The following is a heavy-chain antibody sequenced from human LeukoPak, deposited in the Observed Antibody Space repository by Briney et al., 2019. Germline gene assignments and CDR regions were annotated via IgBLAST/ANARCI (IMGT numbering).Heavy chain of an antibody. J-gene: IGHJ5*02. Sequence: ESSETLSLTCTVSGGSISSHYWSWIRQPPGKGLEWIGYIYYSGSSKYNPSLKSRVTISVDTSKNQFSLKLSSVTAADTAVYYCARLYDSSGYTNWLDPWGQGTLVTVPS. V-gene: IGHV4-59*11. CDR1: GGSISSHY. CDR3: ARLYDSSGYTNWLDP. CDR2: IYYSGSS. D-gene: IGHD3-22*01.